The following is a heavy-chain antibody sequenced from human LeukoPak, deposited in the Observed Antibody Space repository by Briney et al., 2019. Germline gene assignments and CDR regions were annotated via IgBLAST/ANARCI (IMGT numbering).Heavy chain of an antibody. V-gene: IGHV4-59*01. Sequence: PSETLCLTCTASGASIGSFYWSWIRQPPGKGLEWIGYVYHSGRTNYNPSLKSRGTISADTSKNHFSLKLISVTAADTAIYYCAREDAAGGTHLDYWGQGTLDTVSS. CDR2: VYHSGRT. CDR1: GASIGSFY. D-gene: IGHD4-23*01. J-gene: IGHJ4*02. CDR3: AREDAAGGTHLDY.